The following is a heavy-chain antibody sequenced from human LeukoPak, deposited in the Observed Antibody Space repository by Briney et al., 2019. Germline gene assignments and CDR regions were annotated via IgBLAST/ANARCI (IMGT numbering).Heavy chain of an antibody. CDR1: GYTFTSYD. CDR2: ISAYNGNT. D-gene: IGHD2-2*02. J-gene: IGHJ4*02. Sequence: GASVKVSCKASGYTFTSYDINWVRQATGQGLEWMGWISAYNGNTNYAQKLQGRVTMTTDTSTSTAYMELRSLRSDDTAVYYCARVRVVPAAIWEYYFDYWGQGTLVTVSS. CDR3: ARVRVVPAAIWEYYFDY. V-gene: IGHV1-18*01.